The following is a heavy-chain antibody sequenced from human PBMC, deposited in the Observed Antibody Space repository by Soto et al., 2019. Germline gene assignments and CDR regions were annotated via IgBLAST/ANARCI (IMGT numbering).Heavy chain of an antibody. D-gene: IGHD2-2*01. Sequence: PSETLSLTCAVYGGSFSGYYWSWIRQPPGKGLEWIGEINHSGSTNYNPSLKSRVTISVDTSKNQFSLKLSSVTAADTAVYYCARGSIVVVPAAMRGYFQHWGQGTLVTVSS. CDR1: GGSFSGYY. CDR3: ARGSIVVVPAAMRGYFQH. CDR2: INHSGST. J-gene: IGHJ1*01. V-gene: IGHV4-34*01.